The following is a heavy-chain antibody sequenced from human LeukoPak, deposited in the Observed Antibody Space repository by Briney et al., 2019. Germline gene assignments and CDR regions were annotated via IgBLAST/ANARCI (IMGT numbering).Heavy chain of an antibody. CDR2: LYCSGST. V-gene: IGHV4-59*01. CDR1: GGSISSYY. J-gene: IGHJ5*02. Sequence: SETLSLTCTVSGGSISSYYWSWIRQSPGKGLEWIGCLYCSGSTNYNPSLKSRVTISVDTSKNQFSLKLSSVTAADTAVYYCARDSMVRGVITTRWFDPWGQGTLVTVSS. D-gene: IGHD3-10*01. CDR3: ARDSMVRGVITTRWFDP.